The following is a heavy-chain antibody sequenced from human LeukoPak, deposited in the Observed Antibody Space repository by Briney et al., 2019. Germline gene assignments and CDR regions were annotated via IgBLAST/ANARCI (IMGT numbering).Heavy chain of an antibody. J-gene: IGHJ4*02. CDR2: ISSSSSYI. V-gene: IGHV3-21*01. CDR1: GFTFRSYI. CDR3: ARDSAAMARHYFDY. Sequence: PGGSLRLSCAASGFTFRSYIMNWVRQAPGKGLEWVSSISSSSSYIYYADSVKGRFTISRDNSKNTLYLQMNSLRAEDTAVYYCARDSAAMARHYFDYWGQGTLVTVSS. D-gene: IGHD5-18*01.